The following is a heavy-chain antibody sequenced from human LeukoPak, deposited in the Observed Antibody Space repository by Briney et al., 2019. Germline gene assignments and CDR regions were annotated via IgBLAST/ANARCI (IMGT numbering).Heavy chain of an antibody. CDR1: GFTFTSSA. CDR3: AADWWFAPRSYYYYYGMDV. V-gene: IGHV1-58*02. J-gene: IGHJ6*02. D-gene: IGHD2-15*01. CDR2: IVVGSGNT. Sequence: TSVKVSCKASGFTFTSSAMQWVRQARGQRLEGIGWIVVGSGNTNYAQKFQERVTITRDMSTSTAYMELSSLRSEDTAVYYCAADWWFAPRSYYYYYGMDVWGQGTTVTVSS.